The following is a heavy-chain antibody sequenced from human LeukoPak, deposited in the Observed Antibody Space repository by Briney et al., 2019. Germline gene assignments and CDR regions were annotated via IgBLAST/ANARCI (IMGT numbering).Heavy chain of an antibody. CDR2: IKQDGSEK. Sequence: GGSLRLSCTASGFAFSSYFMTWVRQAPGKGLEWVANIKQDGSEKYYVDSVKGRFTISRDNAKNSLYLQMNSLRAEDTAVYYCAREVGIAAAFYYYYGMDVWGQGTTVTVSS. J-gene: IGHJ6*02. V-gene: IGHV3-7*01. CDR3: AREVGIAAAFYYYYGMDV. CDR1: GFAFSSYF. D-gene: IGHD6-13*01.